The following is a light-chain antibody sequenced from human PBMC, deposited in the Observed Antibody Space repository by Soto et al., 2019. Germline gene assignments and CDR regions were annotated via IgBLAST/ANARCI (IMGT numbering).Light chain of an antibody. V-gene: IGKV3-20*01. CDR3: QQYGSSPPIT. Sequence: DIVMTQSPATLSVSPGERVSFSCRASQGVSRKLAWYQHKPGQAPRLLIYGASSRATGIPDRFSGSGSGTDFTLTISRLEPEDFAVYYCQQYGSSPPITFGQGTRLEI. J-gene: IGKJ5*01. CDR2: GAS. CDR1: QGVSRK.